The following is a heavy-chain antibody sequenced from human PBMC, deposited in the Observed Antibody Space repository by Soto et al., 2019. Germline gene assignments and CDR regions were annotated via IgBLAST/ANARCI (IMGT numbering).Heavy chain of an antibody. CDR1: GGTFSSYA. V-gene: IGHV1-69*06. CDR2: IIPIFGTA. Sequence: QVQLVQSGAEVKKPGSSVKVSCKASGGTFSSYAISWVRQAPGQGLEWMGGIIPIFGTANYAQKFQGRVTITADKTTSTAYMELSSLRSEDTAVYYCARGSGIVVVPAAIGVYGMVVWGQGTTVTVSS. J-gene: IGHJ6*02. D-gene: IGHD2-2*02. CDR3: ARGSGIVVVPAAIGVYGMVV.